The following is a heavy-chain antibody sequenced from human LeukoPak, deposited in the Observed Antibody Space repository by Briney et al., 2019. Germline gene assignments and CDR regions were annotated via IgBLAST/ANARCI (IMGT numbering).Heavy chain of an antibody. CDR3: ARSAAPSGSYPPPGGY. V-gene: IGHV1-2*02. CDR1: GYTFTGYY. J-gene: IGHJ4*02. CDR2: INPNSGGT. D-gene: IGHD1-26*01. Sequence: ASVKVSCKASGYTFTGYYMHWVRQAPGQGLEWMGWINPNSGGTNYAQKFQGRVTMTRDTSISTAYMGLSRLRSDDTAVYYCARSAAPSGSYPPPGGYWGQGTLVTVSS.